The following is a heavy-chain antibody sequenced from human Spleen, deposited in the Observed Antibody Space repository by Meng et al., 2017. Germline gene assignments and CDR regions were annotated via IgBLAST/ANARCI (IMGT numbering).Heavy chain of an antibody. D-gene: IGHD3-10*01. Sequence: SETLSLTCTVSGGSIISNNWWSWVRQAPGKGLEWIGEVYESGSTNYNPSLRSRITMSVDTSKNQFSLNLSSVTASDTAVYFCARLVSYGSGSYYDYWGQGTLVTVSS. CDR1: GGSIISNNW. J-gene: IGHJ4*02. CDR3: ARLVSYGSGSYYDY. V-gene: IGHV4-4*02. CDR2: VYESGST.